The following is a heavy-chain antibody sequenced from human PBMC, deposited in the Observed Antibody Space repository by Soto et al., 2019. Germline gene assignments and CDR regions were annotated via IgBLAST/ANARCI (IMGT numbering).Heavy chain of an antibody. CDR1: GFSFSTYN. CDR2: ISTTSFTI. V-gene: IGHV3-48*02. D-gene: IGHD2-21*01. J-gene: IGHJ4*02. CDR3: ASWGHIVPVSPTDFDH. Sequence: PGGSLRLSCAASGFSFSTYNMDWVRQAPGKGPEWIAYISTTSFTIYYADSVKGRFTISRDNDRNSLYLEMNSLRDEDTAMYYCASWGHIVPVSPTDFDHWGEGTLVTVS.